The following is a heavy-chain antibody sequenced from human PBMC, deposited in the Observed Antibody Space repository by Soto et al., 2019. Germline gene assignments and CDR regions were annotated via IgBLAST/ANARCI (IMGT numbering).Heavy chain of an antibody. Sequence: GGSLRLSCAASGFTFSSYGMHWVRQAPGKGLEWVAVIWYDGSNKYYADSVKGRFTISRDNSKNTLYLQMNSLRAEDTAVYYCARRGLRGYCTQGVCYTWYYFDYWGQGSLITVCS. J-gene: IGHJ4*02. V-gene: IGHV3-33*01. D-gene: IGHD2-8*01. CDR3: ARRGLRGYCTQGVCYTWYYFDY. CDR2: IWYDGSNK. CDR1: GFTFSSYG.